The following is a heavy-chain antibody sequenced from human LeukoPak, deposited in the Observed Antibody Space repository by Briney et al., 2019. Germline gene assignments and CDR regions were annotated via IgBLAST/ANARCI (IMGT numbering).Heavy chain of an antibody. Sequence: ASVKVSCKASGYTFTNYGISWVRQAPGQGFEWMAWISAYNGDTDYVQNFQGRVTVTADTSTSTAYMELRSLISDDTAVYYCARSGCSAGSCYSQTVKFDSWGQGTLVTVSS. CDR2: ISAYNGDT. D-gene: IGHD2-15*01. CDR3: ARSGCSAGSCYSQTVKFDS. CDR1: GYTFTNYG. V-gene: IGHV1-18*01. J-gene: IGHJ4*02.